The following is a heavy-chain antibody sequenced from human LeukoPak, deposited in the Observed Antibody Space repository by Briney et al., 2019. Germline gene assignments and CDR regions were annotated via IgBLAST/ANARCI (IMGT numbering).Heavy chain of an antibody. CDR3: ARGVVSGRFGDYYYYMDV. CDR2: VNDSGST. V-gene: IGHV4-34*01. Sequence: SETLSLTCAVYGRTFSGHYWTWIRQPPGKGLQWIGEVNDSGSTNYNPSLKSRLTISEDKSKKQFSLRLPSVTAADTAVYYCARGVVSGRFGDYYYYMDVWGKGTTVTVAS. D-gene: IGHD3-16*01. CDR1: GRTFSGHY. J-gene: IGHJ6*03.